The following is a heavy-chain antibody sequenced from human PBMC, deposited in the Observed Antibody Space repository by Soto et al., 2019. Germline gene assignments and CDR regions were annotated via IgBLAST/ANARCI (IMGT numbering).Heavy chain of an antibody. Sequence: ETLSLTCTVSGGSISSSSYYWGWIRQPPGKGLEWIGSIYYSGSTYYNPSLKSRVTISVDTSKNQFSLKLSSVTAADTAVYYCARQRGSYYDYYYGMDVWGQGTTVTVSS. CDR1: GGSISSSSYY. CDR2: IYYSGST. J-gene: IGHJ6*02. D-gene: IGHD1-26*01. CDR3: ARQRGSYYDYYYGMDV. V-gene: IGHV4-39*01.